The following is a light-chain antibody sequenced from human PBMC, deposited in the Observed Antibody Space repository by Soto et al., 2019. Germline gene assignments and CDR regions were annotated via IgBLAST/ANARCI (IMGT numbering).Light chain of an antibody. Sequence: DIQLTQSPSSLSASVGDEVTITCRASQGISHYLTWYQQKPGRAPTLLIYGVSTLQSGVPSRFSGGVSGTDFPLTISNLQLEDFATYYCQQSYDAQFTFGGGTRVEIK. J-gene: IGKJ4*01. CDR3: QQSYDAQFT. CDR2: GVS. CDR1: QGISHY. V-gene: IGKV1-39*01.